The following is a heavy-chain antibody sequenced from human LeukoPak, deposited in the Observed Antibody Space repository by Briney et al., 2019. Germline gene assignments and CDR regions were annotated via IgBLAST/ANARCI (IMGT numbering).Heavy chain of an antibody. CDR2: IYTSGST. D-gene: IGHD3-10*01. J-gene: IGHJ4*02. CDR3: ARGYGSGSYHFDY. V-gene: IGHV4-61*02. Sequence: SETLSLTCTVSGGSLSSGSYYWSWIRQPAGKGLEWIGRIYTSGSTNYNPSLKSRVTISVDTSKNQFSLKLSSVTAADTAVYYCARGYGSGSYHFDYWGQGTLVTVSS. CDR1: GGSLSSGSYY.